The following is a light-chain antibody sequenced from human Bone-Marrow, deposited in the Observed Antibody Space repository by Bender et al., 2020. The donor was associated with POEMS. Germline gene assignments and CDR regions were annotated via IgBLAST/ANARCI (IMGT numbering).Light chain of an antibody. V-gene: IGLV2-14*01. CDR2: AVS. CDR1: SNDIGDYNF. Sequence: QSALTQPASVSGSPGQSITISCTGTSNDIGDYNFVSWFQQRPGKVPKLLIYAVSERPSGVSDRFSGAKSGSTASLTISGLQADDEGDYYCTSYAIRSLVFGGGTKLTVL. J-gene: IGLJ2*01. CDR3: TSYAIRSLV.